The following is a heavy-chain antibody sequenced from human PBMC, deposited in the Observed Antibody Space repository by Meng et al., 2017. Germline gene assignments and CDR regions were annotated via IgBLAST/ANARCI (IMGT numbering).Heavy chain of an antibody. D-gene: IGHD4-11*01. Sequence: QVQLKQWAVGLLKPSGTLSLTCVVSGGSFSDYYWSWIRQPPGKGLEWIGEINHSGSTNYNPSLESRATISVDTSQNNLSLKLSSVTAADSAVYYCARGPTTMAHDFDYWGQGTLVTVSS. CDR2: INHSGST. CDR1: GGSFSDYY. V-gene: IGHV4-34*01. J-gene: IGHJ4*02. CDR3: ARGPTTMAHDFDY.